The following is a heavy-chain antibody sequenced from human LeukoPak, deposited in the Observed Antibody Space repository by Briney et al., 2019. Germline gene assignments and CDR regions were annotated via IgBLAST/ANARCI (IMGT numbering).Heavy chain of an antibody. J-gene: IGHJ4*02. V-gene: IGHV1-2*02. CDR3: ARAEGVTTVVTRYFDY. CDR2: INPNSGGT. D-gene: IGHD4-23*01. CDR1: GYTFTSYG. Sequence: ASVKVSCKASGYTFTSYGISWVRQAPGQGLEWMGWINPNSGGTNYAQKFQGRVTMTRDTSISTAYMELSRLRSDDTAVYYCARAEGVTTVVTRYFDYWGQETLVTVSS.